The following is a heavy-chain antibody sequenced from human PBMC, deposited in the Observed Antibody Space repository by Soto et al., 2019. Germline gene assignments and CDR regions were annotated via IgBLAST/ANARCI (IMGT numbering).Heavy chain of an antibody. V-gene: IGHV3-30*18. J-gene: IGHJ4*02. CDR3: AKEYCGGDCYSPISFDY. CDR1: GFTFSSYG. Sequence: QVQLVESGGGVVQPGRSLRLSCAASGFTFSSYGMHWVRQAPGKGLEWVAVISYDGSNKYYADSVKGRFTISRDNSKNTLYLQMNSLRAEDTAVYYCAKEYCGGDCYSPISFDYWGQGTLVTVSS. CDR2: ISYDGSNK. D-gene: IGHD2-21*02.